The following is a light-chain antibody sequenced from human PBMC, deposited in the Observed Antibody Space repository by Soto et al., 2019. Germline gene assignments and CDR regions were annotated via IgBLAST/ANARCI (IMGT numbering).Light chain of an antibody. CDR2: AAS. J-gene: IGKJ4*01. CDR3: QKYNSAALT. V-gene: IGKV1-27*01. Sequence: DIQMTQSPSSLSASLGDRVTITCRASQGISNYLAWYQHKPGKVPKLLIYAASTLQSGVPSRFSGTGSGTDFTLTISSLQHEDVATYYCQKYNSAALTFGGGTKVEIK. CDR1: QGISNY.